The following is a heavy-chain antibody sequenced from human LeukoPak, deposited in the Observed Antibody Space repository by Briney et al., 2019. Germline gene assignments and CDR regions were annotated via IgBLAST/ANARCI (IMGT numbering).Heavy chain of an antibody. CDR1: GFTFSSYG. D-gene: IGHD3-10*01. J-gene: IGHJ4*02. CDR3: ARPPVSGSYSPLDY. CDR2: ILYDGSNK. V-gene: IGHV3-30*03. Sequence: PGRSLRLSCAASGFTFSSYGMHWVRQAPGKGLEWVAVILYDGSNKYYADSVKGRFTISRDNSKNTLYLQMNSLRAEDTAVYYCARPPVSGSYSPLDYWGQGTLVTVSS.